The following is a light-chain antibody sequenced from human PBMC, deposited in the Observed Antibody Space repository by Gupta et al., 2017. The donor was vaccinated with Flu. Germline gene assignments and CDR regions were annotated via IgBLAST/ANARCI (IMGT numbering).Light chain of an antibody. J-gene: IGLJ3*02. CDR1: SANIGSEY. V-gene: IGLV1-47*01. CDR2: RDD. CDR3: AAWDDSLSGWV. Sequence: SVTISCSGSSANIGSEYVYWYQQLPGTAPKLLIYRDDQGSSGVPGRFSGSKSGTSASLAISGLRSEDEADYYCAAWDDSLSGWVFGGGTKLTVL.